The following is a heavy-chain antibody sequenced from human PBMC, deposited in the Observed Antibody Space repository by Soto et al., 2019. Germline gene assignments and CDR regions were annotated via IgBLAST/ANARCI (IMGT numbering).Heavy chain of an antibody. J-gene: IGHJ3*02. CDR2: ISSSSSYI. CDR1: GFTFSSYS. V-gene: IGHV3-21*01. Sequence: PGGSLRLSCAASGFTFSSYSMNWVRQAPGKGLEWVSSISSSSSYIYYADSVKGRFTISRDNAKNSLYLQMNSLRAEDTAVYYCARDRELEPAFDIWGQGTMVTVSS. CDR3: ARDRELEPAFDI. D-gene: IGHD1-26*01.